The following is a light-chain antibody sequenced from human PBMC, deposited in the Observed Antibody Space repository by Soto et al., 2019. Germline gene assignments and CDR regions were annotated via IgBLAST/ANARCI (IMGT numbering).Light chain of an antibody. CDR3: QQYGSSPGT. CDR2: AAS. J-gene: IGKJ1*01. CDR1: QSFSSSY. Sequence: EIVLTQSPGTLSLSPGERATLSCRASQSFSSSYLAWYQQKPGQAPRLLIYAASSRATGIPDRFSGSGSGTDFTLTISRLEPEDVAVYYCQQYGSSPGTFGQGTKVELK. V-gene: IGKV3-20*01.